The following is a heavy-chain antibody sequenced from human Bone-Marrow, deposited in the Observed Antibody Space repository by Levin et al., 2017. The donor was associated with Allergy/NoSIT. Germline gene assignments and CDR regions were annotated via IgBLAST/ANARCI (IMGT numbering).Heavy chain of an antibody. D-gene: IGHD6-6*01. CDR3: AKVGHPASSSSPPPWGWYFDL. V-gene: IGHV3-23*01. Sequence: PGGSLRLSCAASGFTFSSYAMSWVRQAPGKGLEWVSAISGSGGSTYYADSVKGRFTISRDNSKNTLYLQMNSLRAEDTAVYYCAKVGHPASSSSPPPWGWYFDLWGRGTLVTVSS. CDR1: GFTFSSYA. CDR2: ISGSGGST. J-gene: IGHJ2*01.